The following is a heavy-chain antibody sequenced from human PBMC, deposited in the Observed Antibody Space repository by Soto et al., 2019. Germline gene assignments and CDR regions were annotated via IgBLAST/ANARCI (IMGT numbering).Heavy chain of an antibody. CDR2: INSDGSST. Sequence: EVQLVESGGGLVQPGGSLRLSCAASGFTFSSYWMHWVRQAPVKGLVWVSRINSDGSSTSYADSVKGRFTISRDNAKNTLYLQMNSLRAEDTAVYYCVRTSLVVAAATREDYWGQGTLVTVS. D-gene: IGHD2-15*01. CDR1: GFTFSSYW. CDR3: VRTSLVVAAATREDY. J-gene: IGHJ4*02. V-gene: IGHV3-74*01.